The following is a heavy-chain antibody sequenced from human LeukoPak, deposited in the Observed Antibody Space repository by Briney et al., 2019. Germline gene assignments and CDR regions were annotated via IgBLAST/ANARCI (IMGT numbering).Heavy chain of an antibody. CDR1: GFTFSTYA. V-gene: IGHV3-23*01. CDR3: AKARTVTMWWSFDL. Sequence: GGSLRLSCAASGFTFSTYAMDWVRQAPGKGLEWVSAISGSGGSTHYADSVKGRFTISRDNSKNTLYLQMNSLRAEDAAVYYCAKARTVTMWWSFDLWGRGTLVTVSS. CDR2: ISGSGGST. J-gene: IGHJ2*01. D-gene: IGHD4-17*01.